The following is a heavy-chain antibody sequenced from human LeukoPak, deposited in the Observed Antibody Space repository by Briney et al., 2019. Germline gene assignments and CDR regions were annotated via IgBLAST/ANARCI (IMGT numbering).Heavy chain of an antibody. V-gene: IGHV3-21*01. CDR2: ISSSSSYI. J-gene: IGHJ4*02. Sequence: GGSLRLSCAASGFTFSSYSMNWVRQAPGKGLEWVSSISSSSSYIYYADSVKGRFTISRGNAKNSLYLQMNSLRAEDTAVYYCARADWSGKPSGDWGQGTLVTVSS. D-gene: IGHD3-3*01. CDR3: ARADWSGKPSGD. CDR1: GFTFSSYS.